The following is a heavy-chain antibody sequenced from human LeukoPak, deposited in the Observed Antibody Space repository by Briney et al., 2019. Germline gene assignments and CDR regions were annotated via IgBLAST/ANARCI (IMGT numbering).Heavy chain of an antibody. J-gene: IGHJ6*03. CDR1: GFTFSSYA. Sequence: GGSLRLSCAASGFTFSSYAMHWVRQAPGKGLEWVAVISYDGSNKYYADSVKGRFTISRDNSKNTLYLQMNSLRAEDTAVYYCARDVEPYYYYYMDVWGKGTTVTVSS. V-gene: IGHV3-30*04. CDR2: ISYDGSNK. CDR3: ARDVEPYYYYYMDV. D-gene: IGHD1-26*01.